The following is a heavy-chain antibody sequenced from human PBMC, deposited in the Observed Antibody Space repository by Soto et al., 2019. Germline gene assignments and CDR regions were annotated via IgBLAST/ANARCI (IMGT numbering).Heavy chain of an antibody. CDR3: ATRDLPLDYYDSQH. Sequence: HPGGSLRLSCAASGFTFSSYAMSWVRQAPGKGLEWVSAISGSGGSTYYADSVKGRFTISRDNSKNTLYLQTNNLRAEDTAVYYCATRDLPLDYYDSQHWGQGTLVTVSS. D-gene: IGHD3-22*01. CDR1: GFTFSSYA. CDR2: ISGSGGST. J-gene: IGHJ1*01. V-gene: IGHV3-23*01.